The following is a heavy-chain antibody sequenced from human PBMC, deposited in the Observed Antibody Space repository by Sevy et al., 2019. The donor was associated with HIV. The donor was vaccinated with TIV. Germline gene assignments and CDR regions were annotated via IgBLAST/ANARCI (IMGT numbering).Heavy chain of an antibody. J-gene: IGHJ4*02. D-gene: IGHD3-22*01. CDR2: IWNDGSNK. CDR3: ARGGDFNDRSAKRDFDY. V-gene: IGHV3-33*01. CDR1: GFTFSNYG. Sequence: GGSLRLSCAASGFTFSNYGMHWVRQAPGKGLEGVAVIWNDGSNKYYADSVKGRFTISRDNSKNTLYLQMNSLRVEDTAVYFCARGGDFNDRSAKRDFDYWGQGTLVTFSS.